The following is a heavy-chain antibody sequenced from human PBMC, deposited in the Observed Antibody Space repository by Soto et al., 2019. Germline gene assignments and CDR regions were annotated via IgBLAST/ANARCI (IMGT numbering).Heavy chain of an antibody. CDR3: ARERSRYDRSGYYRPDY. J-gene: IGHJ4*02. Sequence: GASVKVSCKASGDTFSSYAISWVRQAPGQGLEWMGGIIPILGTPNYAQKFQGRVTITADKSTGTAYMELSSLRSEDTAVYYCARERSRYDRSGYYRPDYWGQGTQVTVSS. CDR2: IIPILGTP. V-gene: IGHV1-69*10. D-gene: IGHD3-22*01. CDR1: GDTFSSYA.